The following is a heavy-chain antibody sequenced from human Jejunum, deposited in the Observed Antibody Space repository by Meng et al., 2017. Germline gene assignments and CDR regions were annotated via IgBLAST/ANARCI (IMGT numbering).Heavy chain of an antibody. CDR1: GCTLSDYY. CDR2: SRNKANSYST. CDR3: ARDGIGASPDFDY. J-gene: IGHJ4*02. D-gene: IGHD6-25*01. V-gene: IGHV3-72*01. Sequence: VQVVESGGGLVQPGGSLRLSCAASGCTLSDYYMGWVRQAPGKGPEWVGRSRNKANSYSTEYAASVKGRFTISRDNAKNTLYLQMNSLRAEDTAVYYCARDGIGASPDFDYWGQGTLVTVSS.